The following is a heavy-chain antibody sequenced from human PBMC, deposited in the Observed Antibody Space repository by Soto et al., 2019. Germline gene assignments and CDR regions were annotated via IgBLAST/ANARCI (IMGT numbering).Heavy chain of an antibody. V-gene: IGHV4-59*08. CDR3: ASMGYHYGSASCPLDF. J-gene: IGHJ4*02. CDR2: MYNSGST. Sequence: SETLSLTCTVSGGSISSYYWTWIRQPPGKGLEWIGFMYNSGSTHYNPSLKSRVTISLDTSKNQFSLNLRSVTAADTAVYYCASMGYHYGSASCPLDFCGQGTLVTVSS. CDR1: GGSISSYY. D-gene: IGHD3-10*01.